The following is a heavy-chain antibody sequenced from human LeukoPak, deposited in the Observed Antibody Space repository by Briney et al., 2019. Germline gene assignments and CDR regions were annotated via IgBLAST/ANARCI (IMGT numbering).Heavy chain of an antibody. J-gene: IGHJ2*01. V-gene: IGHV3-30*04. CDR1: GLTFSPYA. Sequence: PGGSLRLSCAASGLTFSPYAMYSVRQAPGKGLEWVAVISYDGTDKYYADFVKGRFTISRDNSKNTLYLQMNSLRAEDTPVYYCARDGPSDSDWYFDLWGRGTLVTVSS. CDR2: ISYDGTDK. D-gene: IGHD2-21*02. CDR3: ARDGPSDSDWYFDL.